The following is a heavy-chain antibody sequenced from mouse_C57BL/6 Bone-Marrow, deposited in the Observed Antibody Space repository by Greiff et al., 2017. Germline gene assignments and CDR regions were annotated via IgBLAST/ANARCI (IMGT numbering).Heavy chain of an antibody. Sequence: QVQLQQSGAELVRPGTSVKVSCKASGYAFTNYLIEWVKQRPGQGLEWIGVINPGSGGTNYNEKFKGKATLTADKSSSPAYMQLSSLTSDDSAVYFCARSFYYDYDWYFDVWGTGTTVTVSS. V-gene: IGHV1-54*01. D-gene: IGHD2-4*01. J-gene: IGHJ1*03. CDR3: ARSFYYDYDWYFDV. CDR2: INPGSGGT. CDR1: GYAFTNYL.